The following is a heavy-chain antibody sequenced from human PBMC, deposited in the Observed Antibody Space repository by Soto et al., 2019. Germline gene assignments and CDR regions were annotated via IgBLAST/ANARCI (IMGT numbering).Heavy chain of an antibody. CDR3: ARGSKDSYPGSRIFDF. CDR2: ISYDGSNK. CDR1: GFTFSSYA. J-gene: IGHJ4*02. D-gene: IGHD3-10*01. Sequence: PGGSLRLSCAASGFTFSSYAMHWVRQAPGKGLEWVAVISYDGSNKYYADSVKGRFTISRDNSKKTLYLQMSSLRADDSAVYFCARGSKDSYPGSRIFDFWGRGTLVTVSS. V-gene: IGHV3-30-3*01.